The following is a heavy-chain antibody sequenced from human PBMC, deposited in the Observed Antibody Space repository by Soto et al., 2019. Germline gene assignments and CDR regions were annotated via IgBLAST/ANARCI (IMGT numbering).Heavy chain of an antibody. Sequence: QVQLVQAGAEVKKPGSSVKVSCKASGGTFSSYAINWVRQAPGQGLEWMGGIIPIFGTADYPQKFQGRVTITADESTSTAYMELSSLRSEDTAVYYCARAVAGGVYYYYGMDVWGQGTTVTVSS. D-gene: IGHD6-19*01. CDR3: ARAVAGGVYYYYGMDV. CDR1: GGTFSSYA. V-gene: IGHV1-69*12. J-gene: IGHJ6*02. CDR2: IIPIFGTA.